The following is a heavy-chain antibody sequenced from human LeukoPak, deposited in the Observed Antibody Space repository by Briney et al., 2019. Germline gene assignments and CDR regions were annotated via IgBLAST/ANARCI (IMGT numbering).Heavy chain of an antibody. CDR1: GFTVSNNY. CDR2: VHSGGST. V-gene: IGHV3-53*05. D-gene: IGHD5-18*01. J-gene: IGHJ4*02. Sequence: GGSLRLSCAASGFTVSNNYMSWVRQAPGKGLEWVSLVHSGGSTYYADSVKGRFTISRDNSKNTVYLQMNSLRSEDTAVYYCATDQMYRVQLWRHFDYWGQGTLVTVSS. CDR3: ATDQMYRVQLWRHFDY.